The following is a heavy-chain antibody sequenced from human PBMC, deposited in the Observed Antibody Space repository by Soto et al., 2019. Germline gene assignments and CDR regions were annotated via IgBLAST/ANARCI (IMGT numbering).Heavy chain of an antibody. Sequence: SETLSLTCTVSGGSVSSGSYYWSWIRQPPGKGLEWIGYIYYSGSTNYNPSLKSRVTISVDTSKNQFSLKLSSVTAADTAVYYCARVGNWNEAFDPWGQGTLVTVSS. CDR3: ARVGNWNEAFDP. CDR2: IYYSGST. D-gene: IGHD1-1*01. V-gene: IGHV4-61*01. J-gene: IGHJ5*02. CDR1: GGSVSSGSYY.